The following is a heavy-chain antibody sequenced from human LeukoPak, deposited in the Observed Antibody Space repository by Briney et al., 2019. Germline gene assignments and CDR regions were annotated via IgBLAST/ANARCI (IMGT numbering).Heavy chain of an antibody. CDR2: IYTSAST. CDR3: ATWIGFGAMGPSSYWYFDL. D-gene: IGHD5-18*01. Sequence: SQTLSLTCTVSGGSISSGSCYWSWIPQPAGKGLEWIGRIYTSASTNSTPSLKSRATISVDTSKHQCSLKLRCVTAADTPVYYCATWIGFGAMGPSSYWYFDLWGRGALLTVS. CDR1: GGSISSGSCY. J-gene: IGHJ2*01. V-gene: IGHV4-61*02.